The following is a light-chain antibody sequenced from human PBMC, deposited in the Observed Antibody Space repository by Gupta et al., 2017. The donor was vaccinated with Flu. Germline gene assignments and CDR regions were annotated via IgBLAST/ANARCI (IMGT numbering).Light chain of an antibody. CDR1: QSRGYSDGNQY. V-gene: IGKV2-30*01. CDR2: KGS. CDR3: KQGKHCPFT. J-gene: IGKJ3*01. Sequence: DVVMTHSPLSLPVTLGQPASISYRSSQSRGYSDGNQYLNWFQQRPGQSPRRLIYKGSNRDSGVPDSFSGSGSGTDFTLKISSGEAEDVGVYYCKQGKHCPFTFGHGTKVDIK.